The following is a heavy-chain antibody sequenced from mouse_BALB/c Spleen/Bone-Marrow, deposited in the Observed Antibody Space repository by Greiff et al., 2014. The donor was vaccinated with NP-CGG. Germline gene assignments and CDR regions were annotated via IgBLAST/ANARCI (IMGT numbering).Heavy chain of an antibody. CDR3: ARGGNYFYY. V-gene: IGHV14-3*02. Sequence: EVQLQESGAELVKPGASVKLSCTASGFNIKDIYMHWVKQRPEQGLEWIGRIDPANGNTKYDPKFQGKATITADTSSNTAYLQLSSLTSEDTAVYYCARGGNYFYYWGQGTTLTVSS. CDR1: GFNIKDIY. J-gene: IGHJ2*01. CDR2: IDPANGNT.